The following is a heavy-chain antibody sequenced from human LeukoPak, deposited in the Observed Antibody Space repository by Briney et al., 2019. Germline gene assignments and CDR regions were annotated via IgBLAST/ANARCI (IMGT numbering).Heavy chain of an antibody. CDR2: INPNSGGT. V-gene: IGHV1-2*02. D-gene: IGHD6-13*01. J-gene: IGHJ4*02. Sequence: ASVTVSCKASGYTFTGYYMHWVRQAPGQGLEWMGWINPNSGGTNYAQKFQGRVTMTRDTSISTAYMELSRLRSDGTAVYYCAREWPRIAAAPTGDYFDYWGQGTLVTVSS. CDR1: GYTFTGYY. CDR3: AREWPRIAAAPTGDYFDY.